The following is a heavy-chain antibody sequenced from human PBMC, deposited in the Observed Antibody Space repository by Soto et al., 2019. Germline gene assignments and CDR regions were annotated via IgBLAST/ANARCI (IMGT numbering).Heavy chain of an antibody. CDR3: ARDSGYSYGYVPYYYYGMDV. V-gene: IGHV4-59*01. D-gene: IGHD5-18*01. J-gene: IGHJ6*02. CDR1: GCSISSYY. Sequence: SETLSLTCTVSGCSISSYYWSWIRQPPGNGLEWIGYIYYSGSTNYNPSLKSRVTISVDTSKNQFSLKLSSVTAADTAVYYCARDSGYSYGYVPYYYYGMDVWGQGTKVTVSS. CDR2: IYYSGST.